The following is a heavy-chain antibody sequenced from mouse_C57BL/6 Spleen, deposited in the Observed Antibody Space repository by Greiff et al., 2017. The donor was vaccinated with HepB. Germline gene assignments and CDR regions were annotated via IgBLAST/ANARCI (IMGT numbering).Heavy chain of an antibody. Sequence: DVKLVESGGGLVQPGGSLSLSCAASGFTFTDYYMSWVRQPPGKALEWLGFIRNKANGYTTEYSASVKGRFTISRDNSQSILYLQMNALRAEDSATYYCARYPYYYGSSYDWYFDVWGTGTTVTVSS. J-gene: IGHJ1*03. CDR1: GFTFTDYY. D-gene: IGHD1-1*01. CDR3: ARYPYYYGSSYDWYFDV. CDR2: IRNKANGYTT. V-gene: IGHV7-3*01.